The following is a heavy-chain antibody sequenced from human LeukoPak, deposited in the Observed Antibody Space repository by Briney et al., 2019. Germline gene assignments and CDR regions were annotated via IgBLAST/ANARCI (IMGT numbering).Heavy chain of an antibody. J-gene: IGHJ4*02. Sequence: GGSLRLSCAASGFTFSNCNMNWVRQAAGKGLEWVSSISTSSSYIYYADSVKGRFTISRDNARNSLYLQMNSLRTEDTAVYYCARDEGTYWGQGTLVTVSS. CDR2: ISTSSSYI. D-gene: IGHD3-10*01. CDR3: ARDEGTY. CDR1: GFTFSNCN. V-gene: IGHV3-21*01.